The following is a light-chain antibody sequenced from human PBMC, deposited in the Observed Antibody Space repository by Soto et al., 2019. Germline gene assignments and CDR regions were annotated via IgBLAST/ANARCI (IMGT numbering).Light chain of an antibody. Sequence: IVLPQSPATLSLSPVERATISCGASQSVSNNYLAWYQQRPGLAPRLLIYDASSRATGIPDRFSGSGSGTYFTLTISRLEPEDCAVYVCQQYDSSPRAFGQGTKLESK. CDR3: QQYDSSPRA. CDR2: DAS. V-gene: IGKV3D-20*01. CDR1: QSVSNNY. J-gene: IGKJ2*01.